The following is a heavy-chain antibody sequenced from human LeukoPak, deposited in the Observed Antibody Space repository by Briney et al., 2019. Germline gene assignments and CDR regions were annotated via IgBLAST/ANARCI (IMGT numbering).Heavy chain of an antibody. J-gene: IGHJ4*02. CDR1: GFTFNTYT. V-gene: IGHV3-48*01. CDR3: VGDGEGIKPWPRIFDY. CDR2: ISGSSGII. D-gene: IGHD3-10*01. Sequence: GGSLRLSCAASGFTFNTYTMNWVRQAPGKGLEWVSYISGSSGIIDYADSVRGRFTISRDNAKNSLYLQMNSLRAEDTAVFYCVGDGEGIKPWPRIFDYWGQGTLITVSS.